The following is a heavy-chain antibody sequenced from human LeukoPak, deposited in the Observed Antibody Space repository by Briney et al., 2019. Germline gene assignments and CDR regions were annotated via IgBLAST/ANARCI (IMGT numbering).Heavy chain of an antibody. CDR3: AKGFSVRGRFDP. J-gene: IGHJ5*02. Sequence: GGSLRLSCAASGFTFSSYAMSWVRQAPGKGLEWVSAISGSGGSTYYADSVKGRFTISRDNSKNTLYLQMNNLRAEDTALYYCAKGFSVRGRFDPWGQGTLVTVSS. CDR1: GFTFSSYA. D-gene: IGHD2-15*01. CDR2: ISGSGGST. V-gene: IGHV3-23*01.